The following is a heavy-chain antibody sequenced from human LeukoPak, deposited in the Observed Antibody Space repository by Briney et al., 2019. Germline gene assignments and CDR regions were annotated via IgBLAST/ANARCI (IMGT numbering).Heavy chain of an antibody. CDR2: INHSGST. V-gene: IGHV4-34*01. Sequence: PSETLSLTCAVYGGSFSGYYWSWIRQPPGKGLEWIGEINHSGSTNYNPSLKSRVTISVDTSRNQFSLKLSSVTAADTAVYYCARLQIFGLYYFDYWGQGTLVTVSS. J-gene: IGHJ4*02. CDR1: GGSFSGYY. CDR3: ARLQIFGLYYFDY. D-gene: IGHD3-3*01.